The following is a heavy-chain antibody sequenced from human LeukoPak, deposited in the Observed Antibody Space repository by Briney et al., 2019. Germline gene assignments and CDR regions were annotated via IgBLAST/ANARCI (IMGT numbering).Heavy chain of an antibody. Sequence: SETLSLTCAVSGGSISSGGYSWSWIRQPPGKGLEWIGYIYHSGSTYYNPSLKSRVTISVDRSKNQFSLRMTSVTAADTAVYYCARRKRGDSSNLDWFDPWGQGTLVTVSS. CDR2: IYHSGST. D-gene: IGHD3-22*01. CDR3: ARRKRGDSSNLDWFDP. CDR1: GGSISSGGYS. J-gene: IGHJ5*02. V-gene: IGHV4-30-2*02.